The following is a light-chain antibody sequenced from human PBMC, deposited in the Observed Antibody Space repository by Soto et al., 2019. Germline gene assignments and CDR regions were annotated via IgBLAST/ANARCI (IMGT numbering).Light chain of an antibody. CDR2: DNT. CDR1: SSNLGAGYD. J-gene: IGLJ3*02. CDR3: QSYDSGLSGHWV. Sequence: QSVLTQPPSMSGAPGQRVTMSCTGSSSNLGAGYDVHWYQRLPGAAPKLLIYDNTHRPSGVPNRFSGSKSGTSASLAITGLQAEDEADYYCQSYDSGLSGHWVFGGGTNVTVL. V-gene: IGLV1-40*01.